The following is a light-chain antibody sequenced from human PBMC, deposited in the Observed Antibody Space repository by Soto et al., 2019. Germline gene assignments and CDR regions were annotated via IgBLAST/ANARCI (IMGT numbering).Light chain of an antibody. CDR3: QQYYSTPFT. CDR1: QSVLYSSNNKNY. J-gene: IGKJ3*01. V-gene: IGKV4-1*01. Sequence: DIVMTQSPDSLAVSLGERATINCKSSQSVLYSSNNKNYLAWYQHKPGQPPKLLIYWASTRESGVPDRITGSGAGTDFTLTISNLQAEDVAVYYCQQYYSTPFTFGPGTKVDVK. CDR2: WAS.